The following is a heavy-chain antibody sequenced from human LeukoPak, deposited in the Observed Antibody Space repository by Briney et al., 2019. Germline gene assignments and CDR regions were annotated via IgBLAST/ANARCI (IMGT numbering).Heavy chain of an antibody. D-gene: IGHD6-19*01. CDR2: IYTSGGT. Sequence: SETLSLTCTVSGGSISSYYWSWIRQPAGKGLEWIGRIYTSGGTNYNPSLKSRVTMSVDTSKNQFSLKLSPVTAADTAVYYCAREKSGGWYSEPFDYWGQGTPVTVSS. J-gene: IGHJ4*02. CDR3: AREKSGGWYSEPFDY. V-gene: IGHV4-4*07. CDR1: GGSISSYY.